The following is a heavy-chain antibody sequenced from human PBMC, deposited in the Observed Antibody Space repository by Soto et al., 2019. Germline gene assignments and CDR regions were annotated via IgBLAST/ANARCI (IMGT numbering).Heavy chain of an antibody. V-gene: IGHV3-23*01. J-gene: IGHJ3*02. CDR2: LTPGGST. Sequence: SLRLSCAASGFTFSSFAMTWVRQAPGKGLEWVSALTPGGSTYYADSVKGRFTISRDNSKNTLYLQMNSLRAEDTAVYYCAKDLPYYDFWSGYPPHGAFDIWGQGTMVTVSS. D-gene: IGHD3-3*01. CDR3: AKDLPYYDFWSGYPPHGAFDI. CDR1: GFTFSSFA.